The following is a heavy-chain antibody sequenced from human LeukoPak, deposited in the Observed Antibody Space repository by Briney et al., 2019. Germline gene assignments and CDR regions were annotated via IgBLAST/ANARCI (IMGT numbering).Heavy chain of an antibody. CDR3: ARVDV. J-gene: IGHJ6*02. CDR2: ISGSSTI. Sequence: GGSLRLSCAASGFTFSYYNMNWVRQAPGKGLEWVSYISGSSTIFYADSVKGRFTISRDNAKNSLYLQMNSPRAEDTAVYYCARVDVWGQGTTVTVSS. CDR1: GFTFSYYN. V-gene: IGHV3-69-1*01.